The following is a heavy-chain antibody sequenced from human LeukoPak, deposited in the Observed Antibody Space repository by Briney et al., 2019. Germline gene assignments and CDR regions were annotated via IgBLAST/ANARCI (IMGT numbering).Heavy chain of an antibody. CDR2: ISGSGGST. CDR3: AKNGRKYRITIFGVVMDYFDY. CDR1: GFTFSSYA. Sequence: PGGSLRLSCAASGFTFSSYAMSWVRQAPGKGLEWVSAISGSGGSTYYADSVKGRFAISRDNSKDTLYLQMNSLRAEDTAVYYCAKNGRKYRITIFGVVMDYFDYWGQGTLVTVSS. J-gene: IGHJ4*02. D-gene: IGHD3-3*01. V-gene: IGHV3-23*01.